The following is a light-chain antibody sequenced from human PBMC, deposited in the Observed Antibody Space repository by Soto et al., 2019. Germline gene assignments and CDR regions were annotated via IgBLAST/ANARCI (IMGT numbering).Light chain of an antibody. CDR3: QQYTNWPKT. CDR1: QSVSSN. V-gene: IGKV3D-15*01. Sequence: EIGMKQSPAALSVSPGERATLSWRARQSVSSNLAWYQQKPGQAPRLLIYAASTRATGIPDRFSGSGSGTEFTLTITSLQSEDFAVYYCQQYTNWPKTFGRGTKVDIK. CDR2: AAS. J-gene: IGKJ1*01.